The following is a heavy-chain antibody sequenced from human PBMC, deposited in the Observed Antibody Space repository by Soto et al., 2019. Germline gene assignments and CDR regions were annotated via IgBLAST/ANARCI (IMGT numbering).Heavy chain of an antibody. CDR3: AREPNESYYFDY. D-gene: IGHD5-18*01. V-gene: IGHV1-69*05. CDR2: IIPTFGTA. CDR1: GGTLSSSA. J-gene: IGHJ4*02. Sequence: SVQVSCKASGGTLSSSAISWVRQAPGQGLEWMGGIIPTFGTANYAQRFQGRVTMTRDTSTSTVYMELTSMTSEDTAVYYCAREPNESYYFDYGGQGTLVTVSS.